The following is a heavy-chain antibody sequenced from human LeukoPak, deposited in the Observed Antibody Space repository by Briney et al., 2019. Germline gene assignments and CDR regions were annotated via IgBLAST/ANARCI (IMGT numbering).Heavy chain of an antibody. CDR3: ARGLWFGESLAYFDY. J-gene: IGHJ4*02. V-gene: IGHV3-21*01. CDR2: ISSSSSYI. CDR1: GFTFSSYS. Sequence: GGSLRLSCAVSGFTFSSYSMSWVRQAPGKGLEWVSSISSSSSYIYYADSVKGRFTISRDNAKNSLYLQMNSLRAEDTAVYYCARGLWFGESLAYFDYWGQGTLVTVSS. D-gene: IGHD3-10*01.